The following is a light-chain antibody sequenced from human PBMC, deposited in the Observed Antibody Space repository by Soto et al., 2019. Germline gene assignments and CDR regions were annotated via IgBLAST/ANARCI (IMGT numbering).Light chain of an antibody. CDR2: DVS. V-gene: IGLV2-11*01. Sequence: QSALTQPRSVSGSPGQSVTISCTGTSSDVGGYNYVSWYQQHPGKAPKLMIYDVSKRPSGVPDRFSGSKSGNTASLTISGLQAEDEADYYCCSYPMVFGGGTKLTVL. CDR1: SSDVGGYNY. J-gene: IGLJ2*01. CDR3: CSYPMV.